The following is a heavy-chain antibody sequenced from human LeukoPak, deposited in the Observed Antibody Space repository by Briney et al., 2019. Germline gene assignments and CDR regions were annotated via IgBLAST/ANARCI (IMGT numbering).Heavy chain of an antibody. Sequence: PSETLSLTCSVSGGSISSSSYYWGWIRQPPGKGLEWIGSIYYSGSTYYSPSLKSRVSISVGTSTNQFSLKLNSVTAADTAVYFCAAMIVAHKDCYSDMDVWGQGTTVTVSS. V-gene: IGHV4-39*01. CDR3: AAMIVAHKDCYSDMDV. CDR2: IYYSGST. J-gene: IGHJ6*02. CDR1: GGSISSSSYY. D-gene: IGHD3-22*01.